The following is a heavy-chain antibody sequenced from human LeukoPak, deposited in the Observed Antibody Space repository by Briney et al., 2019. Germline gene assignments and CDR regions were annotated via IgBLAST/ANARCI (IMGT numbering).Heavy chain of an antibody. D-gene: IGHD3-22*01. J-gene: IGHJ5*02. CDR1: GYTFTSYG. Sequence: ASVEVSCKASGYTFTSYGISWVRQAPGQGLEWMGWISAYNGNTNYAQKLQGRVTMTTDTSTSTAYMELRSLRSDDTAVYYCAREEDYYDSSGYSNWFDPWGQGTLVTVSS. CDR3: AREEDYYDSSGYSNWFDP. V-gene: IGHV1-18*01. CDR2: ISAYNGNT.